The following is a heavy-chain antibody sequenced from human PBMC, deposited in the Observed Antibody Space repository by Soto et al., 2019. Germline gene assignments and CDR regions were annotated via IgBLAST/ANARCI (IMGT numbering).Heavy chain of an antibody. D-gene: IGHD3-10*01. CDR3: ARRFFDLGSALDF. CDR2: TYYRSKWYN. CDR1: GDSVSNKNTA. V-gene: IGHV6-1*01. J-gene: IGHJ4*02. Sequence: PSQTLSLTCVISGDSVSNKNTAWNWIRQSPSGGLEWLGRTYYRSKWYNDYATSMKSQITISPDTSKNQFSLHLNSVTPEDTAVYFCARRFFDLGSALDFWGQGTPVTVPQ.